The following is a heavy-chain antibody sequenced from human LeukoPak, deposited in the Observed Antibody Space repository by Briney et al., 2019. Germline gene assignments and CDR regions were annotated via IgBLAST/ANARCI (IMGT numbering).Heavy chain of an antibody. V-gene: IGHV4-59*01. CDR2: IFYSGGT. CDR1: GGSISGYY. D-gene: IGHD6-13*01. CDR3: ARAARDSSSWYGGAFDI. Sequence: SETLSLTCTVSGGSISGYYWSWIRQPPGKGLEWIVYIFYSGGTNYNPSLKSLVPISVDTPKNQFSLTLSSVTAADTAVYYCARAARDSSSWYGGAFDIWGQGTMVTVSA. J-gene: IGHJ3*02.